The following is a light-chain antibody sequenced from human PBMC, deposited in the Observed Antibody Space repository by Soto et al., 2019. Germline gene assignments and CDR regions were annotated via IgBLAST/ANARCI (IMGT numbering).Light chain of an antibody. CDR3: QQYGSSKYT. CDR2: GAS. CDR1: QGVSSNH. Sequence: EIVLTQSPGSLSLSPRERATLSCRASQGVSSNHLAWYQQKPGQAPRLLIYGASRRATGIPDRFSGSGSGTEFTLTISRLEHEDFEVYYCQQYGSSKYTFGQGTKVDIK. J-gene: IGKJ2*01. V-gene: IGKV3-20*01.